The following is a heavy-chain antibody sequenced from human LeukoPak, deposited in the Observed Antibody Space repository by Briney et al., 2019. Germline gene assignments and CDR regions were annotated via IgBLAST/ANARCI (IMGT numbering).Heavy chain of an antibody. D-gene: IGHD1-26*01. CDR1: GFTFSSYG. V-gene: IGHV3-23*01. CDR3: ANVGSTNWHYAFPI. J-gene: IGHJ3*02. Sequence: GGSLRLSCAASGFTFSSYGMHWVRQAPGKGLEWVSFISSNGGTTSYSDSVKGRLTISRDNSKNTLYLQLNSLRAEDTAVYYCANVGSTNWHYAFPIWGQGTTVTVSS. CDR2: ISSNGGTT.